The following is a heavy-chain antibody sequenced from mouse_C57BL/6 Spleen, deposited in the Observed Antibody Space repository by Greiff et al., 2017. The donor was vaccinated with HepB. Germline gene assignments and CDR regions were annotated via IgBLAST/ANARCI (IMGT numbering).Heavy chain of an antibody. CDR2: INPNNGGT. CDR3: ARGGYGPPFAY. Sequence: VQLKESGPELVKPGASVKIPCKASGYTFTDYNMDWVKQSHGKSLEWIGDINPNNGGTIYNQKFKGKATLTVDKSSSTAYMELRSLTSEDTAVYYCARGGYGPPFAYWGQGTLVTVSA. D-gene: IGHD1-1*02. CDR1: GYTFTDYN. V-gene: IGHV1-18*01. J-gene: IGHJ3*01.